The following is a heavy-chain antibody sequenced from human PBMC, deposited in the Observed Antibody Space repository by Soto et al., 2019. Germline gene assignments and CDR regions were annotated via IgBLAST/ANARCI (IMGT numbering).Heavy chain of an antibody. CDR2: IYYSGST. CDR3: AMGDDSSGLGRKH. J-gene: IGHJ4*02. D-gene: IGHD3-22*01. V-gene: IGHV4-31*03. CDR1: GGSISSGGYY. Sequence: QVQLQESGPGLVKPSQTLSLTCTVSGGSISSGGYYWSWIRQHPGKGLEWIGYIYYSGSTYYNPSLKSRVTISVNTSENQFSLKLSSVTAADTAVYYCAMGDDSSGLGRKHWGQGTLVTVSS.